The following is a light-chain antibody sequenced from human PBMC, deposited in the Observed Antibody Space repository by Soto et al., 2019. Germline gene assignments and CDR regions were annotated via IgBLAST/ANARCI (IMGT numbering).Light chain of an antibody. Sequence: QSALTQPASVSGSPGQSITISCTGTSSDVGEYNSVSWYQQHPGKAPKLIIYEVTNRPSGVSDRLSGSKSGNTASLTISGLQAEDEADYYCSSYTTSSTRVFGSGTKLTVL. CDR2: EVT. V-gene: IGLV2-14*01. CDR1: SSDVGEYNS. CDR3: SSYTTSSTRV. J-gene: IGLJ1*01.